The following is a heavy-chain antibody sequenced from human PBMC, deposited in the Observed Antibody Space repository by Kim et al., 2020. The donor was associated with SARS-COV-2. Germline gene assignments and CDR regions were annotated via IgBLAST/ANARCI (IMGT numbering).Heavy chain of an antibody. CDR1: GFTFRTYA. Sequence: GGSLRLSCAASGFTFRTYAMDWVHQAPGKGLEWVSSVNPDSSAIHYADSVKGRFTISRDISKNTLYLQMNSLRAEDTAVYYCTKDLPRYSYGAGSLHYWG. V-gene: IGHV3-21*01. CDR2: VNPDSSAI. CDR3: TKDLPRYSYGAGSLHY. D-gene: IGHD3-10*01. J-gene: IGHJ4*01.